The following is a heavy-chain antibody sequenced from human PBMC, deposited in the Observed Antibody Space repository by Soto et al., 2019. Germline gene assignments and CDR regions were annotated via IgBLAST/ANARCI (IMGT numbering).Heavy chain of an antibody. Sequence: EVQLLESGGGLVQPGGSLRLSCAASGFTFRSYAMSWVRQAPGKGLEWVSAISGSGGSTYYADSVKGRFTISRDNSKNTLYLQMTSMRAADTAGYYCAKVIAAAGTGYWFDPWGQGTLVTVSS. D-gene: IGHD6-13*01. CDR2: ISGSGGST. J-gene: IGHJ5*02. V-gene: IGHV3-23*01. CDR3: AKVIAAAGTGYWFDP. CDR1: GFTFRSYA.